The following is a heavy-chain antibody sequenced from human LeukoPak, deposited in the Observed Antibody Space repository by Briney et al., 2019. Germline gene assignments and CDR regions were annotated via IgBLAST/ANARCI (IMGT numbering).Heavy chain of an antibody. Sequence: PGGSLRLSCAASGFTFSNAWMSWVRQAPGKGLEWVGRIKSKTDGGTTDYAAPVKGRFTISRDDSKNTLYLQMNSLRAEDTAVYYCAKVLRPSIAADSDYWGQGTLVTVSS. CDR3: AKVLRPSIAADSDY. J-gene: IGHJ4*02. V-gene: IGHV3-15*01. D-gene: IGHD6-13*01. CDR2: IKSKTDGGTT. CDR1: GFTFSNAW.